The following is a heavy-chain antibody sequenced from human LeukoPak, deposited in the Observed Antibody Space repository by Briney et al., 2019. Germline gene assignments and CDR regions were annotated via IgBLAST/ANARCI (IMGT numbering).Heavy chain of an antibody. D-gene: IGHD3-3*01. CDR1: GYTFTSYG. CDR3: ARIPVDYDFWSGYYMDY. V-gene: IGHV1-18*01. J-gene: IGHJ4*02. CDR2: ISAYNGNT. Sequence: ASVKVSCKASGYTFTSYGISWVRQAPGQGLEWMGWISAYNGNTNYAQKLQGRVTMTTDTSTSTAYMELRSLRSDDTAVYYCARIPVDYDFWSGYYMDYWGQGTLVTVSS.